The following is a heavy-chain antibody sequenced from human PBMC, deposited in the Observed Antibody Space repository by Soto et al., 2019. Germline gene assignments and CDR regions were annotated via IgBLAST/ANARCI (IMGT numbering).Heavy chain of an antibody. CDR3: ARGRGSSGWYTPWDYLDY. V-gene: IGHV1-69*01. CDR1: GGTFSSYA. Sequence: QVQLVQSGAEGKKPGSPVKVSCKASGGTFSSYAISWVRQAPGQGLEWMGGIIATFGTANYAQKFQGRVTITADESTSTAYMELRSLRYEDTAVYYCARGRGSSGWYTPWDYLDYWGQGTLVTVSS. CDR2: IIATFGTA. D-gene: IGHD6-19*01. J-gene: IGHJ4*02.